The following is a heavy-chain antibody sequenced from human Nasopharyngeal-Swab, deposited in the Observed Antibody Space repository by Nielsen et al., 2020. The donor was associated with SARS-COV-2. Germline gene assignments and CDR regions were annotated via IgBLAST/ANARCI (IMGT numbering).Heavy chain of an antibody. CDR2: ISVSGGIT. V-gene: IGHV3-23*01. CDR3: AKEGYSSGWYYPYYVDY. Sequence: GGSLRLSCAASGFTFSSFAMSWVRQAPGKGLEWVSSISVSGGITYYTDSVKGRFTISRDNSKNTLFLQMNSLRADDSAVYYCAKEGYSSGWYYPYYVDYWGQGTLVTVSS. J-gene: IGHJ4*02. CDR1: GFTFSSFA. D-gene: IGHD6-19*01.